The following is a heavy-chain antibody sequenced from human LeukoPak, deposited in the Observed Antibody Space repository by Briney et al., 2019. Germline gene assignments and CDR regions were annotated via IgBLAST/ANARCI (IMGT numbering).Heavy chain of an antibody. D-gene: IGHD3-9*01. CDR3: AKDQEARYFDWTFDY. CDR1: GFTFSSYG. V-gene: IGHV3-30*18. Sequence: GGSLRLSCAASGFTFSSYGMHWVRQAPGKGLEWVAVISYDGRNKYYADSVKGRFTISRDNSKNTLYLQMNSLRAEDTAVYYCAKDQEARYFDWTFDYWGQGTLVTVSS. J-gene: IGHJ4*02. CDR2: ISYDGRNK.